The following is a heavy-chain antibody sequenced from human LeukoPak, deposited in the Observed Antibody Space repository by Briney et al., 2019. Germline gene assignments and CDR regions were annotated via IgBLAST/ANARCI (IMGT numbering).Heavy chain of an antibody. V-gene: IGHV3-30*02. CDR2: IHYDGTKN. D-gene: IGHD3-10*01. CDR3: AKSIWVAATSSWFCLDY. J-gene: IGHJ4*02. CDR1: GFSFSGYG. Sequence: GGSLRLSCAASGFSFSGYGMHWVRQAPGKGLEWVAFIHYDGTKNYYADSVKGRFTISRDNSRNTLYLQMNSLRPEDTAVYYCAKSIWVAATSSWFCLDYWGQGTLVTVSS.